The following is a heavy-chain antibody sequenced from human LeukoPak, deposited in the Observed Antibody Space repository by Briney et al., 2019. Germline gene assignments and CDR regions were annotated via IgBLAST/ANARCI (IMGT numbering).Heavy chain of an antibody. D-gene: IGHD2/OR15-2a*01. CDR1: GGSITSYY. CDR3: ARGLLSRVTRL. CDR2: IYYTGSA. Sequence: SETLSLTCTVSGGSITSYYWSWIRQPPGKGLEWIGYIYYTGSANYNPPLKSRLTISVDPSTNQFSLKLSSVTAADTAVYYCARGLLSRVTRLWGQGTLVTVSS. J-gene: IGHJ4*02. V-gene: IGHV4-59*01.